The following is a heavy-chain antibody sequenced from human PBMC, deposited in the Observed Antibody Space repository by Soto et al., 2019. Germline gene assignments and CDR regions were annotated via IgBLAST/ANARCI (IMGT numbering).Heavy chain of an antibody. CDR1: GFTFDDYG. D-gene: IGHD3-9*01. CDR3: ARGAGPNYYDIETGYYNYMDV. Sequence: EVQLVESGGGVVRPGGSLRLSCAASGFTFDDYGMSWVRQAPGKGLEWVSGINWNGGSTGYADSVKGRFTISRDNAKNSRYLQMNSLRGEDTALYRCARGAGPNYYDIETGYYNYMDVWGKGTTVTVSS. CDR2: INWNGGST. J-gene: IGHJ6*03. V-gene: IGHV3-20*01.